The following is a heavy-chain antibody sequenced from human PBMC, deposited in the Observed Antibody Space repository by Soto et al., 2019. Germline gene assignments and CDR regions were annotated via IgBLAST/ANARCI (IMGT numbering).Heavy chain of an antibody. V-gene: IGHV3-48*03. CDR1: GVTFSSFE. CDR2: ISSSGSTI. D-gene: IGHD2-2*01. CDR3: AKGGYCDSTTCYRLNAFDA. Sequence: EVQLMESGGGLVQPGGSLRLSCVVSGVTFSSFEMNWVRQAPEKGLEWVGYISSSGSTIYADSVKGRFAISRDNAKNSLYLQINNLRAEDTAVYYCAKGGYCDSTTCYRLNAFDAWGQGTMVTVSS. J-gene: IGHJ3*01.